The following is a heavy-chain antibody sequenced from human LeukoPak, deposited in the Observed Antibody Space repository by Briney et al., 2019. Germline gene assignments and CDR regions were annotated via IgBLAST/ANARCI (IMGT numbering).Heavy chain of an antibody. CDR1: GVSISSGGYY. CDR2: IYYSGST. V-gene: IGHV4-31*03. CDR3: ASYGWFGEKSFDK. Sequence: SQTLCLTCTVSGVSISSGGYYWGWIRQHPGKGLGWIGYIYYSGSTYYNPSLKSRVTISVDTSKNQFSLKLSSVTAADTAVYYCASYGWFGEKSFDKWGQGTLVTVSS. D-gene: IGHD3-10*01. J-gene: IGHJ4*02.